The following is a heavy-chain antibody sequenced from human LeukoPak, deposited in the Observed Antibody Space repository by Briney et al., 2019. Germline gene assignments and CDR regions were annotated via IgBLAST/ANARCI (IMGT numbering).Heavy chain of an antibody. D-gene: IGHD6-19*01. Sequence: PSETLSLTCAVYGGSFSGYYWSWIRQPPGKGLEWIGEINHSGSTNYNPSLKSRVTISVDTSKNQFSLKLSSVTAADTAVYYCARLGWQWLVYAFDIWGQGTMVTVSS. J-gene: IGHJ3*02. V-gene: IGHV4-34*01. CDR2: INHSGST. CDR3: ARLGWQWLVYAFDI. CDR1: GGSFSGYY.